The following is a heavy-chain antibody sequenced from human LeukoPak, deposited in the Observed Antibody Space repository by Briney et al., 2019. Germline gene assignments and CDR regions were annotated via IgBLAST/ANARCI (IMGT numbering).Heavy chain of an antibody. Sequence: GGSLRLSCAASGFTFGSYGMSWVRQAPGKGLEWVSFITPNADRTSYADSVEGRFTISRDNPRNTLYMQMNSLRDEDTAIYYCAIMHGYYDGSGYWVQWGQGTLVTLSS. CDR2: ITPNADRT. V-gene: IGHV3-23*01. CDR3: AIMHGYYDGSGYWVQ. D-gene: IGHD3-22*01. CDR1: GFTFGSYG. J-gene: IGHJ1*01.